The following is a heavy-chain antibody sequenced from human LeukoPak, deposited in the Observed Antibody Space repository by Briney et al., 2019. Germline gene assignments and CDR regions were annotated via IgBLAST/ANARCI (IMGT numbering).Heavy chain of an antibody. CDR1: GFNFDDYG. D-gene: IGHD3-3*01. J-gene: IGHJ6*03. Sequence: GGSLRLSCAASGFNFDDYGMHWVRQAPGKGLEWVSGISWNSGSRSYADSVKGRFTISRDNAKNTLYLQMDSLRAEDTAVYYYASTTISQYYYYYYMDVWGKGTTVTVSS. CDR3: ASTTISQYYYYYYMDV. V-gene: IGHV3-9*01. CDR2: ISWNSGSR.